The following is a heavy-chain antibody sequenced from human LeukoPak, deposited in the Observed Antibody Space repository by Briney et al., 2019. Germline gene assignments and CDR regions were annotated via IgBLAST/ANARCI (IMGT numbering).Heavy chain of an antibody. CDR3: AKGSAYYDFYYMVV. CDR1: GFRFSGYA. J-gene: IGHJ6*03. CDR2: ISGSGDTT. Sequence: GGSLRLSCAGSGFRFSGYAMSWVRQAPGKRLDWVSTISGSGDTTYYADSVKGRFAISRDNAKNTLDLQMNSLTAEDTAVYYCAKGSAYYDFYYMVVCGKGTTVTVSS. V-gene: IGHV3-23*01.